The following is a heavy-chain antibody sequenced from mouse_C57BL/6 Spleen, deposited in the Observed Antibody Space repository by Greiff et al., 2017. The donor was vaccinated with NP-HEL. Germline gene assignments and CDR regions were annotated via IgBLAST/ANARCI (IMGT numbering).Heavy chain of an antibody. CDR2: IYPGDGDT. V-gene: IGHV1-80*01. J-gene: IGHJ4*01. Sequence: VQLQQSGAELVKPGASVKISCKASGYAFSSYWMNWVKQRPGKGLEWIGQIYPGDGDTNYNGKFKGKATLTADKSSSTAYMQLSSLTSEDSAVYFCARWGATDYYAMDYWGQGTSVTVSS. CDR3: ARWGATDYYAMDY. D-gene: IGHD6-1*01. CDR1: GYAFSSYW.